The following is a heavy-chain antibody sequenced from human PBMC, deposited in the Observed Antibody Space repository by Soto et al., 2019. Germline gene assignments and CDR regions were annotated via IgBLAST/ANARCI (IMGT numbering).Heavy chain of an antibody. CDR1: GGSISSYY. Sequence: SETLSLTCTYSGGSISSYYWSWIRQPPGKGLEWIGYIYYSGSTNYNPSLKSRVTISVDTSKNQFSLKLSSVTAADTAVYYCARAIAVAVNWFDPWGQGTLVTVS. D-gene: IGHD6-19*01. V-gene: IGHV4-59*01. J-gene: IGHJ5*02. CDR2: IYYSGST. CDR3: ARAIAVAVNWFDP.